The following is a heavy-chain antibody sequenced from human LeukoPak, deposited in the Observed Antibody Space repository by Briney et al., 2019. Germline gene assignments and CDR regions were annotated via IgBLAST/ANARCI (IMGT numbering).Heavy chain of an antibody. CDR2: INPNSGGT. J-gene: IGHJ5*02. Sequence: GASVKVSCKASGYTFTGYYLHWVRRAPGQGLEWMGWINPNSGGTNYAQKFQGRVTMTRDTSISTAYMELSSLRSDDTAVYYCARKGVTFGGVITYNWFDPWGQGTLVTVSS. V-gene: IGHV1-2*02. CDR1: GYTFTGYY. CDR3: ARKGVTFGGVITYNWFDP. D-gene: IGHD3-16*02.